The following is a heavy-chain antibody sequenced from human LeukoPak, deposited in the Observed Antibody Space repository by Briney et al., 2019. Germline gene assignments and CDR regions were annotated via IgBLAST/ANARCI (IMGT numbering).Heavy chain of an antibody. CDR2: IIPILGIA. Sequence: ASVKVSCKASGGTFTSYAISWVRQAPGQGREWRGRIIPILGIANDAQKFQGRVTNTADKSTSTAYMELSSLRSEDTAVYYCARGGPHSGYSYPFDYWGEGTLVTVSS. CDR3: ARGGPHSGYSYPFDY. D-gene: IGHD3-22*01. J-gene: IGHJ4*02. V-gene: IGHV1-69*04. CDR1: GGTFTSYA.